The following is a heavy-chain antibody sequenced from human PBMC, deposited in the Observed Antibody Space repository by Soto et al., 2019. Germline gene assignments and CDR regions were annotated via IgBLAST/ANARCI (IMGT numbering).Heavy chain of an antibody. CDR1: GDSVSSTSSI. Sequence: SQTLSLTCDISGDSVSSTSSIWNWIRQSPSRGLEWLGRTYYSSKWHTDYAVSVRGRITINPDTPKNQFFLQLSSVTPDDTALYFCARDLHGTYYYDSWGQGTLVTVSS. J-gene: IGHJ4*02. D-gene: IGHD1-1*01. CDR2: TYYSSKWHT. V-gene: IGHV6-1*01. CDR3: ARDLHGTYYYDS.